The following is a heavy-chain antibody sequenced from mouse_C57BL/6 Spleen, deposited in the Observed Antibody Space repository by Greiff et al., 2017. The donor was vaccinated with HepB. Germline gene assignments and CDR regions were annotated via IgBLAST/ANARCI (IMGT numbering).Heavy chain of an antibody. V-gene: IGHV1-69*01. CDR3: ASTDFYYFDY. CDR1: GYTFTSYW. CDR2: IDPSDSYT. J-gene: IGHJ2*01. D-gene: IGHD1-1*01. Sequence: VQLQQPGAELVMPGASVKLSCKASGYTFTSYWMHWVKQRPGQGLEWIGEIDPSDSYTNYNQKFKGKSTLTVDKSSSTAYMQLSSLTSEDSAVYYCASTDFYYFDYWGQGTTLTVSS.